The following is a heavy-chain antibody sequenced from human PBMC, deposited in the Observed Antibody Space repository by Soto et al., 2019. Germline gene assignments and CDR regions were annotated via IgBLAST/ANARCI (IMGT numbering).Heavy chain of an antibody. J-gene: IGHJ6*04. CDR3: ASPRSNWYTSRAV. D-gene: IGHD6-13*01. CDR1: GYSFTNYY. CDR2: IYPGDSDA. Sequence: LGESLKISCQVSGYSFTNYYIGWVRQMPGKGLEWMGIIYPGDSDARYSPSLQGHVTISADKSISTAYLQWSSLKASDTAMYFCASPRSNWYTSRAVWGKGTPATSSP. V-gene: IGHV5-51*01.